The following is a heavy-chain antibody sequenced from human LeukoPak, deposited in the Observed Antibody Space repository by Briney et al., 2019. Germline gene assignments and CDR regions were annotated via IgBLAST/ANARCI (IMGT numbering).Heavy chain of an antibody. D-gene: IGHD6-6*01. CDR2: ISSSSSYI. CDR1: GFTFSSYS. J-gene: IGHJ4*02. Sequence: PGGSLRLSCAASGFTFSSYSMNWVRQAPGKGLEWVSSISSSSSYIYYADSVKGRFTISRDNAKNSLYLQINSLRAEDTAVYYCARARIAARPYFGYWGQGTLVTVSS. V-gene: IGHV3-21*01. CDR3: ARARIAARPYFGY.